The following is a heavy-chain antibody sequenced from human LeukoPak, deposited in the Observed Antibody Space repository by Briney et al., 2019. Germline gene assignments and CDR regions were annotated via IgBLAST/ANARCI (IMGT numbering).Heavy chain of an antibody. CDR2: IYCSGST. CDR1: GGSISSYY. Sequence: PSETLSLTCTVSGGSISSYYWSRIRQPPGKGLEWIGYIYCSGSTNCNPSVKSRVAMSVDTSKKQFSLKLSSLTAADTAVYYCARGGTAVIAPYAFDIWGQGTMVTVSS. V-gene: IGHV4-59*01. CDR3: ARGGTAVIAPYAFDI. J-gene: IGHJ3*02. D-gene: IGHD4-23*01.